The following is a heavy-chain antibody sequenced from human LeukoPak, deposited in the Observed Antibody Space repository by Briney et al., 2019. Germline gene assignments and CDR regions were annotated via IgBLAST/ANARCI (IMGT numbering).Heavy chain of an antibody. V-gene: IGHV3-30*02. J-gene: IGHJ4*02. CDR3: VTDFPVY. CDR1: GFTFSSYG. CDR2: IRYDGSNK. Sequence: GGSLRLSCAASGFTFSSYGMHWVRQAPGKGLEWVAFIRYDGSNKYHADPVKGRFTISRDNAKNSLYLQMNSLRVEDSAVYYCVTDFPVYWGQGTLVTVSS.